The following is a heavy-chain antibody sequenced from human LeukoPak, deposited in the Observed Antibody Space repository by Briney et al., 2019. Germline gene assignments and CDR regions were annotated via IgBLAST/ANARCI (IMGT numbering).Heavy chain of an antibody. Sequence: AGGSLRLSCAASGFTFSSYEMNWVRQAPGKGLEWDSYINSSGSTIYYADSVKGRFTISRDNAKNSLYLQMNSLRAEGTAVYYCAREFRGPSSGWHRGYWYFDLWGRGTLVTVSS. J-gene: IGHJ2*01. CDR2: INSSGSTI. CDR1: GFTFSSYE. CDR3: AREFRGPSSGWHRGYWYFDL. V-gene: IGHV3-48*03. D-gene: IGHD6-19*01.